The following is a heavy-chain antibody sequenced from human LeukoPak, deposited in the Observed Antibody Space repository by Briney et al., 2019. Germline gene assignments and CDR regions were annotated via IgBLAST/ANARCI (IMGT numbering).Heavy chain of an antibody. Sequence: PGGSLRLSCASSGFIFTNYWMTWVRQAPGKGLEWVANIKKDGSEKYYVDSVKGRFIISRDDAKKSVYLQMNSLRAEDTAVYYCASEIYCSSTSCYYGYSYYYGMDVWGQGTTVTVSS. CDR2: IKKDGSEK. D-gene: IGHD2-2*01. CDR3: ASEIYCSSTSCYYGYSYYYGMDV. J-gene: IGHJ6*02. V-gene: IGHV3-7*01. CDR1: GFIFTNYW.